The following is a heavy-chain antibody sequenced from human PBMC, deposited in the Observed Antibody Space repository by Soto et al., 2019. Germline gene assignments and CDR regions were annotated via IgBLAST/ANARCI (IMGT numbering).Heavy chain of an antibody. Sequence: SGPTLVNPTPTLTLTCTFSGFSLSTSGMCATWIRQPPGKALEWLALIDWDDDEYYSTSLKTRINISQDTSKKHVVLTMTNLHPVDTATYYCARITTVRGLTTNYYYYGMDVWGQGTTVTVSS. V-gene: IGHV2-70*01. D-gene: IGHD3-10*01. CDR2: IDWDDDE. J-gene: IGHJ6*02. CDR3: ARITTVRGLTTNYYYYGMDV. CDR1: GFSLSTSGMC.